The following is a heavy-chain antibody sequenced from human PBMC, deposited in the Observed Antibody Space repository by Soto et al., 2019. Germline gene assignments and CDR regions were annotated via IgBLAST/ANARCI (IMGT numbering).Heavy chain of an antibody. J-gene: IGHJ3*02. CDR1: GYTFTGYY. Sequence: ASVKVSCKASGYTFTGYYIASVRQAPGQGLEWMGWINPHSGGTNYAQKFQGWVTMTRDTSISTAYLGLSRLGSDYTAVYYCAARITIFGVSNDAYDIWGQGTIVTVSS. D-gene: IGHD3-3*01. CDR3: AARITIFGVSNDAYDI. V-gene: IGHV1-2*04. CDR2: INPHSGGT.